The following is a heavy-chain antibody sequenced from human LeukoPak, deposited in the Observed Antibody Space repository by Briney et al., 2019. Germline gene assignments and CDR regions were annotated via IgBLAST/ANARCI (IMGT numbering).Heavy chain of an antibody. J-gene: IGHJ4*02. Sequence: QAGGSLRLSCAASGFTVDSNYLSWVRQASGKGLEWVSTIYTGGNTYYAASVKGRFTISRDFSKNTVFLHMNSLRAEDTAMYYCARGDDSGYYDYFDYWGQGALVTVSS. V-gene: IGHV3-53*01. CDR1: GFTVDSNY. CDR2: IYTGGNT. CDR3: ARGDDSGYYDYFDY. D-gene: IGHD3-22*01.